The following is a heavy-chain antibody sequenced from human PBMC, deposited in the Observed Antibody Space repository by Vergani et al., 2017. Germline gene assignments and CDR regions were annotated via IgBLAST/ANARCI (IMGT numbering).Heavy chain of an antibody. CDR2: IRYDGTKR. J-gene: IGHJ1*01. CDR3: TKAGQYDSDNFHDS. V-gene: IGHV3-30*02. D-gene: IGHD3-22*01. Sequence: QVQLVESGGGVVQPGGSLRLSCIASGFTFRIYGMHWVRQAPGKGLEWVAFIRYDGTKRFYGDSVKGRFTISRDNSQTTVFLQMKSLRADDSAVYYCTKAGQYDSDNFHDSWGQGALVTVAS. CDR1: GFTFRIYG.